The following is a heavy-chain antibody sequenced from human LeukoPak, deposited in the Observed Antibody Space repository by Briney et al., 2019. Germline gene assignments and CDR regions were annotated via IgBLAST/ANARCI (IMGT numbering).Heavy chain of an antibody. D-gene: IGHD3-22*01. CDR1: GYTFTGYY. CDR3: ARNAYYYDSSGYYMYYFDY. V-gene: IGHV1-2*02. CDR2: INPNSGGT. Sequence: GASVKVSCKASGYTFTGYYMHWVRQAPGQGLEWMGWINPNSGGTNYAQKFQGRVTMTRDTSISTAYMELSRLRSDDTAVYYCARNAYYYDSSGYYMYYFDYWGQGTLVTVSS. J-gene: IGHJ4*02.